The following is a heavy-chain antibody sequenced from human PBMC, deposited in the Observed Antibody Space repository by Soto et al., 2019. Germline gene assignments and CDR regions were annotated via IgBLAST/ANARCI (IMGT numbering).Heavy chain of an antibody. CDR2: INAGNGNT. D-gene: IGHD3-10*01. CDR1: GDTITSYA. Sequence: ASVKASCKSSGDTITSYAMHWVRQAPGQRLEWMGWINAGNGNTKYSQKFQGRVTITRDTSASTAYMELSSLRSEDTAVYYCTRGPLLWGDVWGQGTTVTVSS. V-gene: IGHV1-3*01. J-gene: IGHJ6*02. CDR3: TRGPLLWGDV.